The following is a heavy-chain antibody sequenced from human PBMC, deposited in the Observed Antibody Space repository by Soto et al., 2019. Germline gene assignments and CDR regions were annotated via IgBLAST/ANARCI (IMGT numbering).Heavy chain of an antibody. Sequence: PGGSLRLSCAASGFTFSSYGMHWVRQAPGKGLEWVAVISYDGSNKYYADSVKGRFTISRDNSKNTLYLQMNSLRAEDTAVYYCAKVPRGGSSWLNYYYYYYGMDVWGQGTTVTVSS. V-gene: IGHV3-30*18. CDR3: AKVPRGGSSWLNYYYYYYGMDV. J-gene: IGHJ6*02. D-gene: IGHD3-22*01. CDR1: GFTFSSYG. CDR2: ISYDGSNK.